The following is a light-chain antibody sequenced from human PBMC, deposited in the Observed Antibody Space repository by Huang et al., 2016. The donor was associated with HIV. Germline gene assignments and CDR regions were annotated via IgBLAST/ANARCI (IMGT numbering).Light chain of an antibody. J-gene: IGKJ3*01. CDR2: DAS. CDR3: QQGFT. CDR1: QDISSY. Sequence: DIQMTQSPSSLSASVGDRVTITCQASQDISSYLNWYHQKPGKAPKLLIYDASNLETGVPSRCSGSGSGTDFIFTISSLQPEDIATYYCQQGFTFGPGTKVDIK. V-gene: IGKV1-33*01.